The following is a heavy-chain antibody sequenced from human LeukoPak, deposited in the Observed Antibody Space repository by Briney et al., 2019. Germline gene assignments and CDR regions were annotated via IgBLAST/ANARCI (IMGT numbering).Heavy chain of an antibody. CDR3: ARHALTTTVTNFDY. J-gene: IGHJ4*02. D-gene: IGHD4-17*01. CDR2: IYYSGST. CDR1: GGSISSYY. V-gene: IGHV4-59*08. Sequence: SETLSLTCTVSGGSISSYYWSWIRQPPGKGLEGIGYIYYSGSTNYNPSLKSRVTISVDTSKNQFSLKLSSVTAADTAVYYCARHALTTTVTNFDYWGQGTLVTVSS.